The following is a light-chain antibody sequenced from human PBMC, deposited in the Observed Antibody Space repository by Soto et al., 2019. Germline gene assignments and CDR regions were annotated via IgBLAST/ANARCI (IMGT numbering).Light chain of an antibody. Sequence: AIQVTQSPSSLSASVGDRVTITCRASQDIRNDLGWFQQRPGKAPQLLFYAASYLQTGVPSRFSGSGYGTDFTLTISSLQPEDFATYYCLQEYTYPLTFGGGTRVEIK. CDR1: QDIRND. CDR3: LQEYTYPLT. CDR2: AAS. V-gene: IGKV1-6*01. J-gene: IGKJ4*01.